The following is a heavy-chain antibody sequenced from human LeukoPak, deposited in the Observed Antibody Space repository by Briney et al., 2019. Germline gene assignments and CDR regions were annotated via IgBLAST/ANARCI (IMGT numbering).Heavy chain of an antibody. J-gene: IGHJ4*02. V-gene: IGHV3-21*01. CDR1: GFTFSSYS. CDR2: ISSSSSYI. Sequence: GGSLRLSCAASGFTFSSYSMNWVRQAPGRGLEWVSSISSSSSYIYYADSVKGRFTISRDNAKNSLYLQMNSLGAEDTAVYYCARVLEQLMAFGWGQGTLVTVSS. CDR3: ARVLEQLMAFG. D-gene: IGHD2-8*01.